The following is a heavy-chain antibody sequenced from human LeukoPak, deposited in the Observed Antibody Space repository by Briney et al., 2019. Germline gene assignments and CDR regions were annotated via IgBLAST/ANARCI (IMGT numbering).Heavy chain of an antibody. V-gene: IGHV5-51*03. Sequence: KPGESLKISCKGSGYSFTSYWIGWVRQMPGKGLEWMGTIYPGDSDTRYSPSFQGQVTISADKSISTAYLQWSSLKASDTAMYYCARRTKSNYYYMDVWGKGTTVTVSS. J-gene: IGHJ6*03. CDR1: GYSFTSYW. CDR2: IYPGDSDT. CDR3: ARRTKSNYYYMDV.